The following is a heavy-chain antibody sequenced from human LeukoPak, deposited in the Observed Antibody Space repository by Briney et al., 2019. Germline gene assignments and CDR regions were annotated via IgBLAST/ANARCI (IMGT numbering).Heavy chain of an antibody. Sequence: GGSLRLSCAASGFTFSSYWMHWVRQAPGKGLVRVSRINSDVSSTTYADSVKGRFTISRDNAKNTLYLQINSLRAQDTAVYYCARGRDGYNPPDYWGQGTLVTVSS. V-gene: IGHV3-74*01. D-gene: IGHD5-24*01. CDR2: INSDVSST. CDR1: GFTFSSYW. CDR3: ARGRDGYNPPDY. J-gene: IGHJ4*02.